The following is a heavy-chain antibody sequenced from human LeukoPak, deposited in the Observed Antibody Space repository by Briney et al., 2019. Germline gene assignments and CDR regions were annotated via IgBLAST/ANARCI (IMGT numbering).Heavy chain of an antibody. CDR2: ISGSGGNT. CDR1: GFTFSSYA. CDR3: AKDRWTSQVEPAGPFDN. J-gene: IGHJ4*02. D-gene: IGHD2-2*01. Sequence: GGSLRLSCAASGFTFSSYAMSWVRQAPGKGLEWVSAISGSGGNTYYADSVKGRFTISRDNSKNTLYLQMNSLRAEDTAEYYCAKDRWTSQVEPAGPFDNWGQGTLVTVSS. V-gene: IGHV3-23*01.